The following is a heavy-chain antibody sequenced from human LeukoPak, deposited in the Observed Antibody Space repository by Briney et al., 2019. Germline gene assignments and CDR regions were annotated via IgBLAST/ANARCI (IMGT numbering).Heavy chain of an antibody. V-gene: IGHV1-18*01. Sequence: EASVKVSCKASGYTFNRHGISWVRQAPGQGLEWMGWISAYNGNTNYAPKLQGRVTMTTDTSTSTAYMELRSLRSDDTAVYYCARDGVGLWTSLKLYFYFYYMDVWGKGTTVTVSS. CDR2: ISAYNGNT. CDR3: ARDGVGLWTSLKLYFYFYYMDV. D-gene: IGHD3/OR15-3a*01. J-gene: IGHJ6*03. CDR1: GYTFNRHG.